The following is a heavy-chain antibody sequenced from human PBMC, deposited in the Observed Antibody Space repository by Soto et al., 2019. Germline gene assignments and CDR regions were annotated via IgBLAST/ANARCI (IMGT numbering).Heavy chain of an antibody. CDR2: INGVGASL. Sequence: EVRLEEAGGGFVQPGGSLRVSCSGSGFIFSSFWMHWVRQGPGKGLEWVSRINGVGASLAYADSVKGRFSIYRDNVKNPLHLQMNSLGADDTAVYFCAREGSLGLDVWGRGTTVTVSS. J-gene: IGHJ6*02. D-gene: IGHD3-10*01. CDR3: AREGSLGLDV. V-gene: IGHV3-74*03. CDR1: GFIFSSFW.